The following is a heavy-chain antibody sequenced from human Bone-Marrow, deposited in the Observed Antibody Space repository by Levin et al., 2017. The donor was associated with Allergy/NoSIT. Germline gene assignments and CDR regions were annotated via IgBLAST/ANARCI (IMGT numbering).Heavy chain of an antibody. J-gene: IGHJ4*02. Sequence: GESLKISCAASAFTFSTYAMSWVRQAPGKGLEWVSTISGSGGSTYYADSVKGRFTISRDNSENTLYLQMNSLRAEDTAVYYCAKGQIVATIRGRLDCWGQGTLVTVSS. D-gene: IGHD5-12*01. CDR3: AKGQIVATIRGRLDC. CDR1: AFTFSTYA. CDR2: ISGSGGST. V-gene: IGHV3-23*01.